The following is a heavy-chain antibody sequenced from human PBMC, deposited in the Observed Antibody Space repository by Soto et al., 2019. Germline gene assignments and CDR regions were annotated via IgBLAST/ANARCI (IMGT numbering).Heavy chain of an antibody. J-gene: IGHJ6*03. CDR3: ARDHRFESPRNVVPAARLYYYYYMDV. CDR1: GFTFSSYW. CDR2: INSDGSST. Sequence: GGSLRLSCAASGFTFSSYWMHWVRQAPGKGLVWVSRINSDGSSTSYADSVKGRFTISRDNAKNTLYLQMNSLRAEDTAVYYCARDHRFESPRNVVPAARLYYYYYMDVWGKGTTVTVSS. V-gene: IGHV3-74*01. D-gene: IGHD2-2*01.